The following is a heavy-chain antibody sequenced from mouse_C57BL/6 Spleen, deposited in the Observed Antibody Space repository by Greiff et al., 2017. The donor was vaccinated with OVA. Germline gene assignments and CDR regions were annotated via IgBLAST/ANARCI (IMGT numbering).Heavy chain of an antibody. CDR3: TGVTTVVAFPFDY. Sequence: EVKVVESGGGLVQPGGSMKLSCVASGFTFSNYWMNWVRQSPEKGLEWVAQIRLKSDNYATHYAESVKGRFTISRDDSKSSVYLQMNNLRAEDTGIYYCTGVTTVVAFPFDYWGQGTTLTVSS. J-gene: IGHJ2*01. V-gene: IGHV6-3*01. D-gene: IGHD1-1*01. CDR2: IRLKSDNYAT. CDR1: GFTFSNYW.